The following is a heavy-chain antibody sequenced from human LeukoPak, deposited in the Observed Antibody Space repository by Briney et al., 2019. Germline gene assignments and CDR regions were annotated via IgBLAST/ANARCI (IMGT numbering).Heavy chain of an antibody. Sequence: GGSLRLSCAASGFPFSTYALTWVRQAPGKGLEWVSAISDSGGSTYYADSVKGRFTISRDNSKNTLYLQMNSLRAEDTAVYYCAKCVLADDFRPPFYWGQGTLVTVSA. V-gene: IGHV3-23*01. CDR2: ISDSGGST. CDR3: AKCVLADDFRPPFY. J-gene: IGHJ4*02. CDR1: GFPFSTYA. D-gene: IGHD4-11*01.